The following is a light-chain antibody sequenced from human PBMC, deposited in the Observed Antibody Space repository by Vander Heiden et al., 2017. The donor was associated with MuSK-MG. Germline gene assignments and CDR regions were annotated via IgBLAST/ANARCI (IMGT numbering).Light chain of an antibody. CDR2: GAS. V-gene: IGKV3-11*01. CDR1: QHVGDC. J-gene: IGKJ4*01. Sequence: EVVFTQSPRTLSSSPGETATLSCRASQHVGDCLAWYKQKPGQAPRLLISGASKRVPDIPGRFSGSGAGTDFTLTIRNLDSEDFALYFCQQCDSRPLSFGGGTNV. CDR3: QQCDSRPLS.